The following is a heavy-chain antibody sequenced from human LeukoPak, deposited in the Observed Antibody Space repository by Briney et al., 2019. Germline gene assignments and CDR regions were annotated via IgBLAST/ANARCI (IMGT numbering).Heavy chain of an antibody. CDR1: GGSISSSSYY. J-gene: IGHJ4*02. Sequence: SETLSLTCTVSGGSISSSSYYWGWIRQPPGKGLEWIGYIYYSGSTNYNPSLKSRVIISVDTSKNQFSLKLSSVTAADTAVYYCARDGVVTMELDYWGQGTLVTVSS. CDR2: IYYSGST. CDR3: ARDGVVTMELDY. V-gene: IGHV4-61*05. D-gene: IGHD3-3*01.